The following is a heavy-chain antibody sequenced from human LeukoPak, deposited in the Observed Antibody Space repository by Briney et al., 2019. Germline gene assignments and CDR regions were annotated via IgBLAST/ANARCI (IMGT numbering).Heavy chain of an antibody. CDR2: IKSKTDGGAT. CDR1: GFTFSNAW. CDR3: TTAYEQWPAHYYDY. J-gene: IGHJ4*02. Sequence: GGSLRLSCAASGFTFSNAWMSWVRQAPGKGLEWVGRIKSKTDGGATDYAAPVKGRFTISRDDSKNTLYLQMNSLKTEDTAVYYCTTAYEQWPAHYYDYWGQGTLVTVSS. V-gene: IGHV3-15*01. D-gene: IGHD6-19*01.